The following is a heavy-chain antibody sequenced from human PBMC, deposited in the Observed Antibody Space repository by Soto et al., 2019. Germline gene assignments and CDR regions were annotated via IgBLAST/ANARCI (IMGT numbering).Heavy chain of an antibody. CDR1: GITFSSYW. CDR2: IKQDGSEK. CDR3: ASQGITIFGDGMDV. Sequence: GGSLRLSCAASGITFSSYWMSWVRQAPGKGLEWVANIKQDGSEKYYVDSVKGRFTISRDNAKNSLYLQMNSLRAEDTAVYYCASQGITIFGDGMDVWGQGTTVTVSS. V-gene: IGHV3-7*02. D-gene: IGHD3-3*01. J-gene: IGHJ6*02.